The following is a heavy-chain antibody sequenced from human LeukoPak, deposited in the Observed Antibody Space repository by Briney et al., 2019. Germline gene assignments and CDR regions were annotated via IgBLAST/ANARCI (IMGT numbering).Heavy chain of an antibody. CDR3: ARDLGSYYYDSSGYYYGY. Sequence: GGSLRLSCAASGFTVSNNYMSWVRQAPGKGLEWVSVIYSGGGTYYADSVKGRFTISRDNSKNTLYLQMNSLRAEDTAVYYCARDLGSYYYDSSGYYYGYWGQGTLVTVSS. CDR2: IYSGGGT. J-gene: IGHJ4*02. CDR1: GFTVSNNY. V-gene: IGHV3-66*01. D-gene: IGHD3-22*01.